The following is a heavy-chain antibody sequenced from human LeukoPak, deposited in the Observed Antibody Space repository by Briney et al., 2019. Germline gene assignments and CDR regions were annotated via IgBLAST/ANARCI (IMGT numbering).Heavy chain of an antibody. CDR3: ARVGATGTADY. Sequence: PGGSLRLSCAASGFTFSDYYMAWIRQAPGKGLEWISYISPSSSHTPYADSVKGRFTISRDNAKNSLYLQMNSLRAEDTAVYYCARVGATGTADYWGQGTLVTVSS. D-gene: IGHD1-1*01. CDR1: GFTFSDYY. J-gene: IGHJ4*02. CDR2: ISPSSSHT. V-gene: IGHV3-11*03.